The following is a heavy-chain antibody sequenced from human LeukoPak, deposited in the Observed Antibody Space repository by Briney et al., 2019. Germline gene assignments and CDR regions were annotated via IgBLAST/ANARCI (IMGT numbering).Heavy chain of an antibody. Sequence: GGSLRLSCAASGFTVGSNYMSWVRQAPGKGLEWVSIIYRGGSTNYADSVKGRFTISRDTSKNTLYLQMNSLRAVDTAVYYCARLSANSSAYFFDYWGQGTLVTVSS. V-gene: IGHV3-66*04. D-gene: IGHD3-22*01. CDR1: GFTVGSNY. J-gene: IGHJ4*02. CDR3: ARLSANSSAYFFDY. CDR2: IYRGGST.